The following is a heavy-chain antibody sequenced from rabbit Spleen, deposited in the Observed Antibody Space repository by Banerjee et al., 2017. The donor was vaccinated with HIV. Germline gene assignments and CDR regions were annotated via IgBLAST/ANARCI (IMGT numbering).Heavy chain of an antibody. D-gene: IGHD6-1*01. CDR3: ARGIPYGFAGDAYPPYAMDL. CDR1: GFSFSSSDY. V-gene: IGHV1S40*01. CDR2: IAGSSSGFT. Sequence: QSLEESGGDLVKPGASLTLTCTASGFSFSSSDYMCWVRQAPGKGLEWISCIAGSSSGFTYSATWAKGRFTCSRTSSTTVTLQMTSLTAADTAPYFCARGIPYGFAGDAYPPYAMDLWGQGTLVTVS. J-gene: IGHJ6*01.